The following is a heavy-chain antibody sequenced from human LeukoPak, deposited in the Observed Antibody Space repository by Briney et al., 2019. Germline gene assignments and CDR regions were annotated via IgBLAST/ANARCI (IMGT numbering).Heavy chain of an antibody. Sequence: ASVKVSCKASGGTFSSYTINWVRQAPGQGLEWMGRVIPILGIGNNAQKFQGRVTITADKSTSTAYMELSSLRSADTAVYYCAREMTTVTPSFDYWGQGTLVTVSS. CDR2: VIPILGIG. J-gene: IGHJ4*02. CDR3: AREMTTVTPSFDY. D-gene: IGHD4-17*01. V-gene: IGHV1-69*02. CDR1: GGTFSSYT.